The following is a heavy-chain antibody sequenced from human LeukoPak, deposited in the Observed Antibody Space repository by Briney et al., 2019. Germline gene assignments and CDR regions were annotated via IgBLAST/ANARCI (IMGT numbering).Heavy chain of an antibody. CDR3: AREGVAGTGWFDP. J-gene: IGHJ5*02. Sequence: SQTLSLTCTVSGGSISSGGYYWSWIRQPPGKGLEWIGYIYHSGSTYYNPSLKSRVTISVDRSKNQFSLKLSSVTAADTAVYYCAREGVAGTGWFDPWGQGTLVTVSS. D-gene: IGHD6-19*01. V-gene: IGHV4-30-2*01. CDR1: GGSISSGGYY. CDR2: IYHSGST.